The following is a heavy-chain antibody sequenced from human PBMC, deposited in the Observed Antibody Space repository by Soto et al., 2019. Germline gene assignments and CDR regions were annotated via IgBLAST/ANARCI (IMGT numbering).Heavy chain of an antibody. CDR2: ISGSGGGT. V-gene: IGHV3-23*01. J-gene: IGHJ3*01. CDR3: ARDPNGDHIGAFEF. Sequence: EVQLLESGGGLVQPGGSLRLSCAGSGFTFSGYGMIWVRQVPGKGLEWVSAISGSGGGTSYADSVKGRFSISRDNSRNTLYLQMNCLGAADTAVYYCARDPNGDHIGAFEFWGRGTMVTVSS. D-gene: IGHD4-17*01. CDR1: GFTFSGYG.